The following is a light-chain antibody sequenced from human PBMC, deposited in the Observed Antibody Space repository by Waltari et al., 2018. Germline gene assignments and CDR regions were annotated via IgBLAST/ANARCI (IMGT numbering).Light chain of an antibody. CDR1: QSVGSW. J-gene: IGKJ5*01. Sequence: DIQMTQSPSTLSASLGDRVTITCRASQSVGSWVAWYQQKAGKAPKLLIFDASNLESAVPSRFSGTGSGTEFNLTISSLQPDDFAVYYCQHYGRSAITFGQGTRLDIK. CDR2: DAS. V-gene: IGKV1-5*01. CDR3: QHYGRSAIT.